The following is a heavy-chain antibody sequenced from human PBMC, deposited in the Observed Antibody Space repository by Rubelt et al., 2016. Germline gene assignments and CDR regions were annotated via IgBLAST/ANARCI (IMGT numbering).Heavy chain of an antibody. CDR3: TTVWGLQLGEANFDY. J-gene: IGHJ4*02. Sequence: EVQLLESGGGLVQPGGSLRLSCAASGFTFSSYAMSWVRQAPGKGLEWVSAISGSGGSTYYADSVKGRFTISMDNSKNTLYLQMNSLKTEDTAVYYCTTVWGLQLGEANFDYWGQGTLVTVSS. D-gene: IGHD6-13*01. CDR2: ISGSGGST. V-gene: IGHV3-23*01. CDR1: GFTFSSYA.